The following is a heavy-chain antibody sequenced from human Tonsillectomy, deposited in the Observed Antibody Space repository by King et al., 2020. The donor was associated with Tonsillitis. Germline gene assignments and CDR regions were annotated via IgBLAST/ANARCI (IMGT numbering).Heavy chain of an antibody. V-gene: IGHV5-10-1*03. D-gene: IGHD3-9*01. CDR3: ARHPPSDWSYFFDY. CDR1: GYTFTGFW. CDR2: IDPSDSYT. Sequence: VQLVESGAEVKKPGVSLRISCKGSGYTFTGFWISWVRQVPGKGLEWMGRIDPSDSYTRYSPTFQGHVTISVDKSINTAYLQWSSLKASDTAMFYCARHPPSDWSYFFDYWGQGTLVTVSS. J-gene: IGHJ4*02.